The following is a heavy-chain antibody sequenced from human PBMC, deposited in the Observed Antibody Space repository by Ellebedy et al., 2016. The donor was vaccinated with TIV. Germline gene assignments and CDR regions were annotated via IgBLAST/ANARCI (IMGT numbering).Heavy chain of an antibody. Sequence: PGGSLRLSCVVSGFPLSNYDMHWVRQAAGQGLEWVSTVGTDGDSYYADSVEGRFIISREDAKNSVYLQMDNLKTGDTATYYCARSAALGTPDHGLDVWGQGTQVTVSS. V-gene: IGHV3-13*04. CDR2: VGTDGDS. CDR3: ARSAALGTPDHGLDV. D-gene: IGHD3-10*02. CDR1: GFPLSNYD. J-gene: IGHJ6*02.